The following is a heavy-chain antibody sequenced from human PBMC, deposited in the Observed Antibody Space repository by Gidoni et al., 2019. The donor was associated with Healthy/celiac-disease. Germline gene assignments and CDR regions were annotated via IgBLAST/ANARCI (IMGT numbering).Heavy chain of an antibody. CDR2: INPNSGGT. J-gene: IGHJ4*02. Sequence: QVQLVQSGAEVKKPGASVKVSCKASGYTFTGYYMHWVRQAPGQGLEWMGRINPNSGGTNYAQKFQGRVTMTRDTSISTAYMELSRLRSDDTAVYYCARDGLYGDYDRVNDYWGQGTLVTVSS. CDR1: GYTFTGYY. V-gene: IGHV1-2*06. D-gene: IGHD4-17*01. CDR3: ARDGLYGDYDRVNDY.